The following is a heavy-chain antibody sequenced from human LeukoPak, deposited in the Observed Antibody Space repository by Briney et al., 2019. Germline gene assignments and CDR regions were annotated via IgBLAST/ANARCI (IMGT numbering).Heavy chain of an antibody. CDR2: IYPGDSDT. J-gene: IGHJ4*02. V-gene: IGHV5-51*01. CDR3: ARQGYSSSSRFDY. CDR1: GYTFTNYW. Sequence: GESLQISCKGSGYTFTNYWIGWVRQLPGKGLEWMGIIYPGDSDTRYSPSFQGQVTISADKSINTAYLQWSSLKASDTAMYYCARQGYSSSSRFDYWGQGTLVTVSS. D-gene: IGHD6-6*01.